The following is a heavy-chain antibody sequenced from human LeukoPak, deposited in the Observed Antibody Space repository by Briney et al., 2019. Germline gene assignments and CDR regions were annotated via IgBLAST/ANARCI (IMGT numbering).Heavy chain of an antibody. CDR1: GFTFSNYA. CDR2: ITGSGST. D-gene: IGHD3-10*01. J-gene: IGHJ4*02. CDR3: AKDRRYYYGSGSSYDF. Sequence: GGSLRLSCAASGFTFSNYAMSWVRQAPGKGLEWVSVITGSGSTYCAQSVTGRFTISRDNSKNTLYLQMNRLRAEDTALYHCAKDRRYYYGSGSSYDFWGQGSLVTVSS. V-gene: IGHV3-23*01.